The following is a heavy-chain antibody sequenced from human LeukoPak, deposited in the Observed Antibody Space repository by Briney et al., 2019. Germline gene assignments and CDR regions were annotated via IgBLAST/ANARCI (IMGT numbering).Heavy chain of an antibody. V-gene: IGHV3-21*01. CDR3: AKARASTDDYYYYGVDV. D-gene: IGHD1-26*01. CDR1: GVTFSSYS. CDR2: ISSSSSYI. J-gene: IGHJ6*02. Sequence: GGSLRLSCAASGVTFSSYSMNWVRQAPGKGLEWVSSISSSSSYIYYADSVKGRFTISRDNAKNSLYLQMNSLRAEDTAVYYCAKARASTDDYYYYGVDVWGQGTTVTVSS.